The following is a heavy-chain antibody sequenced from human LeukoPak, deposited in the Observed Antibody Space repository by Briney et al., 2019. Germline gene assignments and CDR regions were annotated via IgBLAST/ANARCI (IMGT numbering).Heavy chain of an antibody. V-gene: IGHV4-39*01. D-gene: IGHD2-8*01. J-gene: IGHJ5*02. Sequence: SETLSLTCTVSGGSISGGTYYWGWIRQPPGKGLEWIGTVSYSGATYYKSSLKSRVTISVDTSKNQFSLKLTSVTAADTAVYYCARHIVLMMYPLGEVGWFDPWGQGTLVAVSS. CDR3: ARHIVLMMYPLGEVGWFDP. CDR1: GGSISGGTYY. CDR2: VSYSGAT.